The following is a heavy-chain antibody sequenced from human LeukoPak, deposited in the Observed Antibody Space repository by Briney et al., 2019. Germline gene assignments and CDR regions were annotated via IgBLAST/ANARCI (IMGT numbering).Heavy chain of an antibody. CDR1: GYTFTGYY. CDR3: ARDLLGYCSSTSCLEDAFDI. D-gene: IGHD2-2*01. V-gene: IGHV1-2*02. Sequence: ASVKVSCKASGYTFTGYYMHWVRQAPGQGLEWMGWINPNSGGTNYAQKFQGRVTVTRDTSISTAYMELSRLRSDDTAVYYCARDLLGYCSSTSCLEDAFDIWGQGTMVTVSS. CDR2: INPNSGGT. J-gene: IGHJ3*02.